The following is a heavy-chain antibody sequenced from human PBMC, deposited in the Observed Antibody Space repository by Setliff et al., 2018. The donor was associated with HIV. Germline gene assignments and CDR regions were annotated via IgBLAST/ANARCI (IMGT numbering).Heavy chain of an antibody. Sequence: SETLSLTCTVSGGSISRGGYYWSWIRQHPGKGLEWIGYISYSGSTYYNPSLKDRVTITVDTSKKQFSLKLSSVPAADTAVYYCSSGYKYYYDSSHENAFDIWGQGTMVTVSS. D-gene: IGHD3-22*01. V-gene: IGHV4-31*03. CDR2: ISYSGST. CDR1: GGSISRGGYY. J-gene: IGHJ3*02. CDR3: SSGYKYYYDSSHENAFDI.